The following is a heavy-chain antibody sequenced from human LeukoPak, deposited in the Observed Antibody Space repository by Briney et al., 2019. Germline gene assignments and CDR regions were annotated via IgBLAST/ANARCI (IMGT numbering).Heavy chain of an antibody. Sequence: GASVKVSCTASGYTFTGYYMHWVRQAPGQGLEWMGWINPNSGGTNYAQKFQGRVTMTRDTSISTAYMELSRLRSDDTAVYYCAREHEKRLGELSLSFGPEYYFDYWGQGTLVTVSS. D-gene: IGHD3-16*02. CDR3: AREHEKRLGELSLSFGPEYYFDY. J-gene: IGHJ4*02. CDR1: GYTFTGYY. CDR2: INPNSGGT. V-gene: IGHV1-2*02.